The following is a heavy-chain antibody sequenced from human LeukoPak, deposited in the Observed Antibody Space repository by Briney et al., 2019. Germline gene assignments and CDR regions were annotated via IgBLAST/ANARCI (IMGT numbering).Heavy chain of an antibody. CDR3: ARHMRPGGGVNWFDP. CDR1: GFTFSNYG. V-gene: IGHV3-30*03. D-gene: IGHD1-14*01. J-gene: IGHJ5*02. CDR2: ISSDGSKR. Sequence: GGSLRLSCAASGFTFSNYGMNWVRQAPGKGLEWVTLISSDGSKRYYADSVKGRFTISRDSSKNTLYLQMNSLSAEDTAVYYCARHMRPGGGVNWFDPWGQGTLVTVSS.